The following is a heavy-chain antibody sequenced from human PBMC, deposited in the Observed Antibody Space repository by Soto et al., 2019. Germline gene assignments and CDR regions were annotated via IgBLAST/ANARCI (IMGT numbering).Heavy chain of an antibody. CDR3: ATSEGRDDYSFDY. CDR1: GVTFNRQD. Sequence: SVKVSCKASGVTFNRQDMRWVRQAPGQGLEWMGGIIPMFGTPHYAEKFQDRVTITADESTGTAYLELSSLTSEDTAVYYCATSEGRDDYSFDYWGPGTLVTVSS. V-gene: IGHV1-69*13. CDR2: IIPMFGTP. D-gene: IGHD4-4*01. J-gene: IGHJ4*02.